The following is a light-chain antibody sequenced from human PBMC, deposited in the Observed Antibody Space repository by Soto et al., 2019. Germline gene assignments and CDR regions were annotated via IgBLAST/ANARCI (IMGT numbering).Light chain of an antibody. CDR3: QQCNTFWT. J-gene: IGKJ1*01. CDR1: QSISRW. Sequence: DMLMTQSPSSLSATVGDRVTITCRASQSISRWLAWYQQKPGKAPKLLIYDVSSLESGVPSRFSGSGSGTEFTLTISSLQPDDFATYYCQQCNTFWTFGQGTKVDIK. CDR2: DVS. V-gene: IGKV1-5*01.